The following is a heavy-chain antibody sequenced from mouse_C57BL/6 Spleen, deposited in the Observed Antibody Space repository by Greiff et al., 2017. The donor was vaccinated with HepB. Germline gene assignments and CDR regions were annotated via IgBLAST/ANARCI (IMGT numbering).Heavy chain of an antibody. D-gene: IGHD2-1*01. Sequence: QVQLQQPGTELVKPGASVKLSCKASGYTFTSYWMHWVKQRPGQGLEWIGNINPSNGGTNYNEKFKSKATLTVDKSSSTAYMQLSSLTSEDAAVYSCARSETHYYGNYLDYWGQGTTLTVSS. CDR2: INPSNGGT. CDR1: GYTFTSYW. CDR3: ARSETHYYGNYLDY. J-gene: IGHJ2*01. V-gene: IGHV1-53*01.